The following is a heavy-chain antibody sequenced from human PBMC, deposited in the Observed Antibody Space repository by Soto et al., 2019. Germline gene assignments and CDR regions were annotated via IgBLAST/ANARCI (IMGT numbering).Heavy chain of an antibody. V-gene: IGHV4-34*01. CDR3: ARRKYYYGSGSYSRYYFGMDV. D-gene: IGHD3-10*01. CDR1: GGSFSGYY. CDR2: INHSGST. Sequence: SETLSLTCAVYGGSFSGYYWSWIRQPPGKGLEWIGEINHSGSTNYNPSLKSRVTISVDTSKNQFSLKLSSVTAADTAVYYCARRKYYYGSGSYSRYYFGMDVWGQGTTVTVSS. J-gene: IGHJ6*02.